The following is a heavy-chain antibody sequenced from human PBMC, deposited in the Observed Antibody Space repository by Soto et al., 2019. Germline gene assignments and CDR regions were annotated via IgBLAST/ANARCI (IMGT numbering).Heavy chain of an antibody. V-gene: IGHV4-30-4*01. D-gene: IGHD2-15*01. Sequence: SETLSLTCTVSGGSISSGDYYWSWIRQPPGKGLEWIGYIYYSGSTYYNPSLKSRVTISVDTSKNQFSLKLSSVTAADTAVYYCAREGAGYCSGGSCSYYGMDVWGHGTTVTVSS. CDR3: AREGAGYCSGGSCSYYGMDV. CDR2: IYYSGST. J-gene: IGHJ6*02. CDR1: GGSISSGDYY.